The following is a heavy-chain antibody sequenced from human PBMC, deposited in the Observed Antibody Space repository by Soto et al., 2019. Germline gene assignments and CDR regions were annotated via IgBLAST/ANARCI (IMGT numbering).Heavy chain of an antibody. Sequence: SVKVSCKASGGTFSSYAISWVRQAPGQGLEWMGGIIPIFGTANYAQKFQGRVTITADESTSTAYMELSSLRSEDTAVYYCARESGAAGAYYYYGMDVWGQGTTVTVSS. CDR1: GGTFSSYA. D-gene: IGHD6-13*01. J-gene: IGHJ6*02. V-gene: IGHV1-69*13. CDR3: ARESGAAGAYYYYGMDV. CDR2: IIPIFGTA.